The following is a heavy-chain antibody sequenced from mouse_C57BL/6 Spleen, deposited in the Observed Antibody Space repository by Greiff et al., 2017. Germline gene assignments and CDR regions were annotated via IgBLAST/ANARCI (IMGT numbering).Heavy chain of an antibody. J-gene: IGHJ3*01. CDR1: GYTFTSYW. D-gene: IGHD2-2*01. Sequence: VQLQQPGAELVMPGASVKLSCKASGYTFTSYWMHWVKQRPGQGLEWIGEIDPSDSYTNYNQKFKGKSTLTVDKSSSTAYMQLSSLTSEASAVYYCARSVRRGAWFAYWGQGTLVTVSA. V-gene: IGHV1-69*01. CDR2: IDPSDSYT. CDR3: ARSVRRGAWFAY.